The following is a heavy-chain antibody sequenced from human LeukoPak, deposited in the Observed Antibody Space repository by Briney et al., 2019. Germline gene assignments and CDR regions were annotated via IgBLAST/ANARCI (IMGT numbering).Heavy chain of an antibody. D-gene: IGHD6-13*01. CDR1: GYTLTDLS. Sequence: ASVKVSCKVSGYTLTDLSMHWVRQSPGKGLEWMGGFDPEDGETIYAQKFQGRVTMTEDTTTDTAYMELSSLRSEDTAVYYCARDGYSSSWYTQEFYFDYWGQGTLVTVSS. J-gene: IGHJ4*02. CDR2: FDPEDGET. CDR3: ARDGYSSSWYTQEFYFDY. V-gene: IGHV1-24*01.